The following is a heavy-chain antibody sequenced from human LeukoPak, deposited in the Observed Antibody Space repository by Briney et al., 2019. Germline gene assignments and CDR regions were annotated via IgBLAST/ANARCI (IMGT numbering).Heavy chain of an antibody. CDR1: GGTFSSYA. J-gene: IGHJ3*02. CDR2: IIPIFGTA. Sequence: PRASVKVSCKASGGTFSSYAISWVRQAPGQGLEWMGGIIPIFGTANYAQKLQGRGTITADKSTSTAYMELSSLRSEDTAVYYCARWYYYDSSCYYYIGAFDIWGQGTMVTVSS. V-gene: IGHV1-69*06. CDR3: ARWYYYDSSCYYYIGAFDI. D-gene: IGHD3-22*01.